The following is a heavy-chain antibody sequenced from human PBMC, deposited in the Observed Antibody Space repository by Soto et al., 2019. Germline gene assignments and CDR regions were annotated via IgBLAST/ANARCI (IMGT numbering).Heavy chain of an antibody. V-gene: IGHV3-30-3*01. D-gene: IGHD2-2*02. J-gene: IGHJ5*02. Sequence: QVQLVESGGGVVQPGRSLRLSCAASGFTFSSYAMHWVRQAPGKGLEWVAVISYDGSNKYYADSVKGRFTISRDNSKNTRYLPINSLRAEDTPVYYCASWDYTNNSNWFDPWGQGTLVTVSS. CDR3: ASWDYTNNSNWFDP. CDR1: GFTFSSYA. CDR2: ISYDGSNK.